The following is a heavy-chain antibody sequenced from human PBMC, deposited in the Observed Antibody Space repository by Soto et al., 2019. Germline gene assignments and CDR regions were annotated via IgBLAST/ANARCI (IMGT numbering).Heavy chain of an antibody. CDR1: GGSFSGYY. Sequence: QVQLQQWGAGLLKPSETLSLTCAVYGGSFSGYYWSWIRQPPGKGLEWIGEINHSGSTNYNPSLKSLVTISVDTSKNPFSLNLSSVTAAVTAVYYCARAPGIVVVVAAAGRAFDIWGQGTIVTVSS. D-gene: IGHD2-15*01. CDR2: INHSGST. V-gene: IGHV4-34*01. CDR3: ARAPGIVVVVAAAGRAFDI. J-gene: IGHJ3*02.